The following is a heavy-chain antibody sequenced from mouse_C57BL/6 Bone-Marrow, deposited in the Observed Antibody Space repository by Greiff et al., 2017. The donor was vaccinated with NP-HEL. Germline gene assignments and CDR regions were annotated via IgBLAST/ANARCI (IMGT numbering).Heavy chain of an antibody. CDR2: IDPSDSYT. J-gene: IGHJ2*01. CDR3: ARWVYYYYDY. Sequence: VQLQQPGAKLVRPGTSVKLSCKASGYTFTSYWMHWVKQRPGQGLEWIGVIDPSDSYTNYNQKFKGKATLTVDTSSSTAYMQLSSLTSEDSAVYYCARWVYYYYDYWGQGTTLTVSS. D-gene: IGHD1-1*01. CDR1: GYTFTSYW. V-gene: IGHV1-59*01.